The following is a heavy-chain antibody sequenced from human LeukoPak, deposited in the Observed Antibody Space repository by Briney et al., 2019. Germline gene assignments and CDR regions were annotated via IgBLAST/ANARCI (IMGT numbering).Heavy chain of an antibody. J-gene: IGHJ6*02. Sequence: PGGSLRLSCAASGFTFSSYWMRWVRQAPGKGLEWVANIKPEGSEKYYVDSVKGRFTISRDNAKNSLYLQMNSLRAEDTAVYYCAARDYDFWSGYYGALDYYGMDVWGQGTTVTVSS. D-gene: IGHD3-3*01. V-gene: IGHV3-7*03. CDR2: IKPEGSEK. CDR3: AARDYDFWSGYYGALDYYGMDV. CDR1: GFTFSSYW.